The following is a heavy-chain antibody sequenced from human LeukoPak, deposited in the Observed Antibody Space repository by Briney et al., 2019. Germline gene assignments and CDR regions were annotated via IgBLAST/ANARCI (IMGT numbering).Heavy chain of an antibody. CDR3: ARALRTVWGYYFDY. V-gene: IGHV3-21*01. CDR2: ISRSSSYI. J-gene: IGHJ4*02. D-gene: IGHD4-17*01. Sequence: GGCLRDSCAASGFTFSSYSMNWVRQAPGKGLEWVSSISRSSSYIYYADSVKGRFTISRDNAKNALYLLMNSLRAEDTAGYYCARALRTVWGYYFDYWGQGTLVTVSS. CDR1: GFTFSSYS.